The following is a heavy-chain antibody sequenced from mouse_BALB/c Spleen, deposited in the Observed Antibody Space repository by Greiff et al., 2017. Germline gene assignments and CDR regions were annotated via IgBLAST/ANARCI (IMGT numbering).Heavy chain of an antibody. CDR3: IRAIDDAWFAY. CDR1: GFTFSSYA. D-gene: IGHD3-1*01. V-gene: IGHV5-6-5*01. CDR2: ISSGGST. Sequence: EVQRVESGGGLVKPGGSLKLSCAASGFTFSSYAMSWVRQTPEKRLEWVAPISSGGSTYYPDSVKGRFTISRDNARNILYLQMSSLRSEDTAMYYYIRAIDDAWFAYWGQGTLVTVSA. J-gene: IGHJ3*01.